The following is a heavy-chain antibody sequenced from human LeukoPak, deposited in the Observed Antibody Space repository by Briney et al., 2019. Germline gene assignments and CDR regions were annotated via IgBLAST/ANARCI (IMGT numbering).Heavy chain of an antibody. V-gene: IGHV4-4*07. D-gene: IGHD3-22*01. Sequence: SETLSLTCSASGGSISSYYWTWIRQPAGKGLEWIGRIYTSGSTNYNPSLKGRVTMSVDTSKNQFSLKLSSVTAADTAVYYCARGFGSGGYYDYWGQGTLVTVSS. CDR3: ARGFGSGGYYDY. J-gene: IGHJ4*02. CDR2: IYTSGST. CDR1: GGSISSYY.